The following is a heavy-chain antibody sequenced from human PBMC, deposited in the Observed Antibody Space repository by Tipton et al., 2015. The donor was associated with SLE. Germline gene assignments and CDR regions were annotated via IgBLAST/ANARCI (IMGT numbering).Heavy chain of an antibody. CDR2: INHSGST. Sequence: TLSLTCVVYGGSFSGYYCSWIRQPPGKGLEWIGEINHSGSTNYNPSLKSRVTISVDTSKNQFSLQLSSVTAADTAVYYCARDPSSSRPGGMDVWGQGTTVTVSS. J-gene: IGHJ6*02. CDR1: GGSFSGYY. D-gene: IGHD6-13*01. CDR3: ARDPSSSRPGGMDV. V-gene: IGHV4-34*01.